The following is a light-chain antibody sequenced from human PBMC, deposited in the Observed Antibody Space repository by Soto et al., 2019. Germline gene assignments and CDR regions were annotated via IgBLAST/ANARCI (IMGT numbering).Light chain of an antibody. CDR1: SSDVGRYKY. V-gene: IGLV2-8*01. CDR3: SSFEGSGKLV. Sequence: QSALTQPPSASGSPGQSVTISCTGTSSDVGRYKYVSWYQQYPGKAPKVMIYEVNKRPSGVPDRFSGCKSGNTASLTVSGRQTEDEAHYYCSSFEGSGKLVFGGGTK. CDR2: EVN. J-gene: IGLJ3*02.